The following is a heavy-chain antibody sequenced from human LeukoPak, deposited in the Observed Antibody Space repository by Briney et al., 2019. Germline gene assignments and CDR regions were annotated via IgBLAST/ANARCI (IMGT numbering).Heavy chain of an antibody. CDR2: INPNSGGT. Sequence: ASVKVSCKASGYTFTGYYMHWVRHAPGQGLEWMGWINPNSGGTNYAQKFQGRVTMTRDTSISTAYMELSRLRSGDTAVYYCARDFSHYDILTGYHYYFDYWGQGTLVTVSS. J-gene: IGHJ4*02. D-gene: IGHD3-9*01. V-gene: IGHV1-2*02. CDR1: GYTFTGYY. CDR3: ARDFSHYDILTGYHYYFDY.